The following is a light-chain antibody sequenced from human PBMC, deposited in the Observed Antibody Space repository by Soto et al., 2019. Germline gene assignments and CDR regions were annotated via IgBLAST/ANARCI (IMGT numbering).Light chain of an antibody. CDR1: QSVSSSY. CDR3: QQYSSSLYT. Sequence: EIVLTQSPGTLSLSPGERATLSCRASQSVSSSYLAWYQQKPGQAPRLLIYGASSRATGIPDRFSGSGSGTDFTLTSSRLEPEDFAVYYCQQYSSSLYTFGQGTKLEIK. J-gene: IGKJ2*01. CDR2: GAS. V-gene: IGKV3-20*01.